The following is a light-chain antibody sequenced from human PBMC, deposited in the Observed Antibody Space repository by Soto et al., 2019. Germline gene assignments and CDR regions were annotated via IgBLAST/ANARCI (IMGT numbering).Light chain of an antibody. V-gene: IGKV1-17*01. J-gene: IGKJ2*01. CDR2: AAS. CDR3: LQHNSYPYT. Sequence: DIQMTQSPSSLSASVGDRVTITCRASQGIRNDFGWYQQKPGKAPKRLIYAASSLETGLPSRFSGGGSWTAITRTISSLQPAGLAAYYWLQHNSYPYTCGKGTELEIK. CDR1: QGIRND.